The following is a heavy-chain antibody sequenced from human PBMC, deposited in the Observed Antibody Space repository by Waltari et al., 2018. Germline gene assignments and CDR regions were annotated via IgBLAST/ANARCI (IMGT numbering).Heavy chain of an antibody. CDR1: GFTFSSYG. D-gene: IGHD6-13*01. J-gene: IGHJ4*02. CDR3: AKDREVRVEKQQLVRPYFDY. Sequence: QVQLVESGGGVVQPGRSLRLSCAASGFTFSSYGMHWVRQAPGKGLEWVAVIWYDGSNKYYADSVKGRFTISRDNSKNTLYLQMNSLRAEDTAMYYCAKDREVRVEKQQLVRPYFDYWGQGTLVTVSS. V-gene: IGHV3-30*18. CDR2: IWYDGSNK.